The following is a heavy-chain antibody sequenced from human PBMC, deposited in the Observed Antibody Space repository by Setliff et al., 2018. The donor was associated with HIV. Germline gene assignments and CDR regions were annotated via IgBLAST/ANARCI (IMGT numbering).Heavy chain of an antibody. D-gene: IGHD6-13*01. CDR3: ARGSSNTWYYYFDS. Sequence: SETLSLTCTVSGGSIDSGGYYWSWIRQHPGKGLEWIGYIYYSGSTNYNPSLKSRVTMSVDTSKNQFSLKLSSVTAADTAVYYCARGSSNTWYYYFDSWGQGALVTVSS. CDR2: IYYSGST. V-gene: IGHV4-61*08. CDR1: GGSIDSGGYY. J-gene: IGHJ4*02.